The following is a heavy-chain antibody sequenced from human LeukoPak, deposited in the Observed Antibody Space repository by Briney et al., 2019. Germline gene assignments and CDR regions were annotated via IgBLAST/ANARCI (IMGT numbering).Heavy chain of an antibody. J-gene: IGHJ4*02. CDR3: ARTLAAASYYFDY. CDR1: GGSISSYY. V-gene: IGHV4-59*01. Sequence: SETLSLTCTVSGGSISSYYWSWIRQPPGKGLEWIGYIYYSGSTNYNPSLKSRVTISVDTSKNQFSLKLSSVTAADTAVYYCARTLAAASYYFDYWGQGTLVTVSS. CDR2: IYYSGST. D-gene: IGHD6-13*01.